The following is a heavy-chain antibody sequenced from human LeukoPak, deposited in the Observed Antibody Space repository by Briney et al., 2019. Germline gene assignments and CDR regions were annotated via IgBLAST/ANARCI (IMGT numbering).Heavy chain of an antibody. CDR2: INHSGST. CDR1: GGSFSGYY. CDR3: ATKANMITKGNWFDP. J-gene: IGHJ5*02. Sequence: SETLSLTCAVYGGSFSGYYWSWIRQPPGKGLDWIGEINHSGSTNYNPSLKSRVTISVDTSKNQFSLKLSSVTAADTAVYYCATKANMITKGNWFDPWGQGTLVTVSS. D-gene: IGHD3-16*01. V-gene: IGHV4-34*01.